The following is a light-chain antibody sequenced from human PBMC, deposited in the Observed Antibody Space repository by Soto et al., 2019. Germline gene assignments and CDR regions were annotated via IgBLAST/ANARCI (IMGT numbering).Light chain of an antibody. CDR1: HSISRY. CDR2: AAC. Sequence: DGQMTQSPSSLSASVGDRVNITCRAGHSISRYLNWYPHKPGKAPKLLTFAACSVQSGAPSRFRRSGTGTDFTLTIDRLKREDIATYCCHQSYSISRTFGPGTKVDIK. V-gene: IGKV1-39*01. CDR3: HQSYSISRT. J-gene: IGKJ3*01.